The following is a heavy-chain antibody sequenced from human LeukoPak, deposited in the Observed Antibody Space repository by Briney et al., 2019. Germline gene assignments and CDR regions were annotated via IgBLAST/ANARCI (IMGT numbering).Heavy chain of an antibody. CDR3: AKDRQQWSGSLLSDY. CDR1: GFTFSSYG. CDR2: ISYDGSNK. D-gene: IGHD6-19*01. Sequence: GRSLRLSCAASGFTFSSYGMHWVRQAPGKGLEWVAVISYDGSNKYYADSVKGRFTISRDNSKNTLYLQMNSLRAEDTAVYYCAKDRQQWSGSLLSDYWGQGTLVTVSS. V-gene: IGHV3-30*18. J-gene: IGHJ4*02.